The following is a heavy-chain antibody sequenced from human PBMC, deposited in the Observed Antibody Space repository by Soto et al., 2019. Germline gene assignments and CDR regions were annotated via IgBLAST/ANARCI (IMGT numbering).Heavy chain of an antibody. CDR2: IIPIFGTT. CDR1: GGTFRSYA. J-gene: IGHJ1*01. D-gene: IGHD6-13*01. Sequence: ASVKVSCKASGGTFRSYAISWVRQAPGQGLDWMGGIIPIFGTTNYAQKFQGRVTITADESTSTANMELNSLTSDDTAVYYCARGLIAEYGAEYFQHWG. V-gene: IGHV1-69*13. CDR3: ARGLIAEYGAEYFQH.